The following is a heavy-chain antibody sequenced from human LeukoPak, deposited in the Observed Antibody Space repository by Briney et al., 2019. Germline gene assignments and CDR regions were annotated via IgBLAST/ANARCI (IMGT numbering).Heavy chain of an antibody. CDR3: ARSLRYSGSSLDY. Sequence: GGSLRLSCAASGFTFSSYEMNWVRQAPGKVLEWVSYISSSGSTIYYADSVKGRFTISRDNAKNSLYLQMNSLRAEDTAVYYCARSLRYSGSSLDYWGQGTLVTVSS. V-gene: IGHV3-48*03. J-gene: IGHJ4*02. CDR2: ISSSGSTI. CDR1: GFTFSSYE. D-gene: IGHD1-26*01.